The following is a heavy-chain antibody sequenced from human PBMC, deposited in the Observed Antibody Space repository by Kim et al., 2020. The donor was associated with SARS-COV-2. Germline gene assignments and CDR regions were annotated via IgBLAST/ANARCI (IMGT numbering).Heavy chain of an antibody. J-gene: IGHJ4*03. CDR1: GFTFSASA. CDR2: ISNKAKSYAS. D-gene: IGHD2-21*01. V-gene: IGHV3-73*01. CDR3: SCHSVTSDCYF. Sequence: GGSLRLSCAASGFTFSASAVQWVRQASGKGLEWVGCISNKAKSYASAYAASVKDSITIASDDPKNTPHMHMNSPTTTDTYVCYCSCHSVTSDCYFWGQGT.